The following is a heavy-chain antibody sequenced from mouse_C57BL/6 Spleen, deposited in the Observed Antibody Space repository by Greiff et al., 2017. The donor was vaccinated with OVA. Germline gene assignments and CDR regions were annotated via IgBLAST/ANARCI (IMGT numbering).Heavy chain of an antibody. CDR2: IFPGSGST. CDR1: GYTFTDYY. J-gene: IGHJ4*01. Sequence: QVQLKQSGPELVKPGASVKISCKASGYTFTDYYINWVKQRPGQGLEWIGWIFPGSGSTYYNEKFKGKATLTVDKSSSTAYMLLSSLTSEDSAVYFCARGEGYGNYNYAMDYWGQGTSVTVSS. D-gene: IGHD2-1*01. CDR3: ARGEGYGNYNYAMDY. V-gene: IGHV1-75*01.